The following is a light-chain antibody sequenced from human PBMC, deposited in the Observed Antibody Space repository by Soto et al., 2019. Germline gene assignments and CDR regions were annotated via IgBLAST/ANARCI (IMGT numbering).Light chain of an antibody. V-gene: IGLV1-40*01. Sequence: QSVLTQPPSVSGAPGQRVTISCTGSSSNIGAGYDVHWYQQLPGTAPKLLIYGNSNRPSGVPDRFSGSKSGTSASPAITGLQAEEEDDYYCQSYDSSLSGHVVFGGGTKLTVL. CDR3: QSYDSSLSGHVV. CDR1: SSNIGAGYD. J-gene: IGLJ2*01. CDR2: GNS.